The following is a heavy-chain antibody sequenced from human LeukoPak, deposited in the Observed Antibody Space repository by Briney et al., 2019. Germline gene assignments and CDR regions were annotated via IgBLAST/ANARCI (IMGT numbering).Heavy chain of an antibody. J-gene: IGHJ3*01. V-gene: IGHV1-18*01. CDR1: GYTFTTYG. CDR2: ISAYNGDR. D-gene: IGHD3-10*01. CDR3: ARGETYYFGSGSRSGFDL. Sequence: ASVKVSCKASGYTFTTYGITWVRQAPGQGLEWMGWISAYNGDRNYAQSLQDRVIMTTDTSTTTAYMELENLTPDDTAAYYCARGETYYFGSGSRSGFDLWGQGTVVIVSS.